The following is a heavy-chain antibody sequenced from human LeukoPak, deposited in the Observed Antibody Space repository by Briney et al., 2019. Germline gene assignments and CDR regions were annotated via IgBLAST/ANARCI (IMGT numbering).Heavy chain of an antibody. CDR1: GYTFTGYS. V-gene: IGHV1-2*02. CDR2: INPNSGGT. CDR3: ARDQEQQQLYDY. D-gene: IGHD1-1*01. J-gene: IGHJ4*02. Sequence: ASVKVSCKASGYTFTGYSMEWVRQAPGQGLECMGWINPNSGGTSYAQKFQGRVTMTRDTSISTVYMELSRLTSDDTAVYFCARDQEQQQLYDYWGQGTLVTVSS.